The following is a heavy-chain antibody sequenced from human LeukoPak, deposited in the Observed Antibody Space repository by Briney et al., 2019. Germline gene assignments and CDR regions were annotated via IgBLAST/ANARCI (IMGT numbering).Heavy chain of an antibody. D-gene: IGHD3-10*01. Sequence: GGSLRLSCVASGFTFSNYAIHWVRQAPGKGLECVSAINSDGSSTNYADSVKGRFIISRDNSENTLYLQMGSLRAEDMAIYYCARESRPFNFGYYFDLWGQGSLVTVS. CDR3: ARESRPFNFGYYFDL. CDR1: GFTFSNYA. CDR2: INSDGSST. J-gene: IGHJ4*02. V-gene: IGHV3-64*02.